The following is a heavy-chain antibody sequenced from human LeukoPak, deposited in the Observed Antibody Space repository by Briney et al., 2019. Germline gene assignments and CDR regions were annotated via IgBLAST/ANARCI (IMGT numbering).Heavy chain of an antibody. J-gene: IGHJ4*02. CDR3: ARAGSGVVLRFFDWLLHYFDY. CDR2: ISYDGSNE. CDR1: GFSFSTYT. V-gene: IGHV3-30*04. Sequence: GGSLRLSCAASGFSFSTYTMHWVRQATGKGLEWVAVISYDGSNEYYADSVKGRFTISRDNSKNTLYLQMNSLRAEDTAVYYCARAGSGVVLRFFDWLLHYFDYWGQGTLVTVSP. D-gene: IGHD3-9*01.